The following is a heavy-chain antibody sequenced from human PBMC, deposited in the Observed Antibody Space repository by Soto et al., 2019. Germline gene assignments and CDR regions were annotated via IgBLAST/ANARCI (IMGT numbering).Heavy chain of an antibody. CDR1: GGSIRSGGYY. D-gene: IGHD3-22*01. J-gene: IGHJ3*02. Sequence: SETLSLTCTFSGGSIRSGGYYLSWIRQHPGKGLEWIGYIYYSGSTYYNPSLKSRVTISVDTSKNQFSLKLSSVTAADTAVYYCARDWAYYYDSSGYPGAFDIWGQGTMVTVSS. CDR3: ARDWAYYYDSSGYPGAFDI. V-gene: IGHV4-31*03. CDR2: IYYSGST.